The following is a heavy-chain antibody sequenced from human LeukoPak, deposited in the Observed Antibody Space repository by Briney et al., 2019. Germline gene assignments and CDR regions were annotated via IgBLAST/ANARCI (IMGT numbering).Heavy chain of an antibody. Sequence: GGSLRLSCAASGFPFNAYWMTWVRQAPGKGLEWVANIRQDGDTKYHVDSVKGRFTISRDNAKNSLYLQMNNLRVEDTAVYYCARDRGQVGLFDYWGQGTLVTVSS. V-gene: IGHV3-7*03. J-gene: IGHJ4*02. CDR3: ARDRGQVGLFDY. D-gene: IGHD1-26*01. CDR1: GFPFNAYW. CDR2: IRQDGDTK.